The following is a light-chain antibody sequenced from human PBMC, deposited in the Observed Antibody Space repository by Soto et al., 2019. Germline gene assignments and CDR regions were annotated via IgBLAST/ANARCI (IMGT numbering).Light chain of an antibody. V-gene: IGLV2-14*01. CDR1: GSDVGRYNY. J-gene: IGLJ3*02. CDR2: QVI. Sequence: QSALTQPASVSGSPGQSITISCTGTGSDVGRYNYVSWYQQYPGKVPKLMIYQVINRPSGVPIRFSGSKSGDTASLTISGLQAEDEADYYCTSYTTSSTWVFGGGTKLTVL. CDR3: TSYTTSSTWV.